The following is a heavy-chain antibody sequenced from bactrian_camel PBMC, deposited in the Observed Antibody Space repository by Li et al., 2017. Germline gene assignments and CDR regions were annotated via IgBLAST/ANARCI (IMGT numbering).Heavy chain of an antibody. CDR1: VYTSGFWC. CDR2: INRSGRWT. CDR3: AADFRDLCGTWSPFDFAY. J-gene: IGHJ6*01. Sequence: DVQLVESGGRSVQAGGSLRLSCQSNVYTSGFWCMGWFRQAPGKEPEGVAAINRSGRWTYNLDTVKGRFTISRDNAKNTVDLQMSSLKPDDTAMYYCAADFRDLCGTWSPFDFAYRGHGTQVTVS. V-gene: IGHV3S40*01. D-gene: IGHD6*01.